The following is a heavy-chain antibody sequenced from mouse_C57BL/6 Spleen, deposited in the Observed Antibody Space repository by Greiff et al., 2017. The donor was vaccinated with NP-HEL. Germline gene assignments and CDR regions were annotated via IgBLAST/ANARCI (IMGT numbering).Heavy chain of an antibody. CDR1: GYTFTSYW. CDR3: ARVYYGSSYGYFDV. CDR2: IDPSDSYT. Sequence: QVQLQQPGAELVRPGTSVKLSCKASGYTFTSYWMHWVKQRPGQGLEWIGVIDPSDSYTNYNQKFKGKATLTVDTSSSTAYMQLSSLTSEDSAVYYCARVYYGSSYGYFDVWGTGTTVTVSS. V-gene: IGHV1-59*01. D-gene: IGHD1-1*01. J-gene: IGHJ1*03.